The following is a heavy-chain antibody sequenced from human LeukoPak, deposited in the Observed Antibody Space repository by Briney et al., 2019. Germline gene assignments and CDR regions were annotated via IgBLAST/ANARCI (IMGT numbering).Heavy chain of an antibody. D-gene: IGHD2-2*01. CDR3: ARGAAVPAASHGAWFDP. Sequence: SETLSLTCTVSGGSISSSSYYWGWIRQPPGKGLEWIGSIYHSGSTYYNPSLKSRVTISVDRSKNQFSLKLSSVTAADTAVYYCARGAAVPAASHGAWFDPWGQGTLVTVSS. V-gene: IGHV4-39*07. CDR2: IYHSGST. J-gene: IGHJ5*02. CDR1: GGSISSSSYY.